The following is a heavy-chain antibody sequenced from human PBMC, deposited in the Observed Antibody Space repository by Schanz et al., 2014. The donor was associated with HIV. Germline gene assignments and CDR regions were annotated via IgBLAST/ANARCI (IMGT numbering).Heavy chain of an antibody. CDR1: GLTFSSYG. CDR3: ARVANWDYYGMDV. Sequence: QVQLVESGGGVVQPGRSLRLSCAGSGLTFSSYGMHWVRQAPGKGLEWVSAISGSGVYTYYADSVKGRFTISRDNSKNTLFLQMNSLRGEDTAVYYCARVANWDYYGMDVWGRGTTVTVSS. J-gene: IGHJ6*02. CDR2: ISGSGVYT. D-gene: IGHD3-16*01. V-gene: IGHV3-NL1*01.